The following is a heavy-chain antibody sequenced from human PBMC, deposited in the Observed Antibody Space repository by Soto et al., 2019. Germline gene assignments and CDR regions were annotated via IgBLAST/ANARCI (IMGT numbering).Heavy chain of an antibody. J-gene: IGHJ4*02. CDR1: GFTFNTHW. V-gene: IGHV3-74*01. CDR2: IYFDGITT. Sequence: GGSLRLSCTASGFTFNTHWMHWVRQAPGKGLVWVSRIYFDGITTNYADSVKGRLTVSRDNAKNTVYLHVNTLRGEDTAVYYCARGGAMGVDYWGQGTLVTVSS. CDR3: ARGGAMGVDY. D-gene: IGHD1-26*01.